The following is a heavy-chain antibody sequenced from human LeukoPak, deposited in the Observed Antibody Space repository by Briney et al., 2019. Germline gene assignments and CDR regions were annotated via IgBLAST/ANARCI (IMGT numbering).Heavy chain of an antibody. CDR1: GGSISSGSYY. Sequence: TSETLSLTCTVSGGSISSGSYYWSWIRQPAGKGLEWIGRISTSGSTNYNPSLKSRVTISVDKSRNQFSLKLSSVTAADTAVYYCARVALSGLYYFDNWGQGTLVTVSS. CDR3: ARVALSGLYYFDN. V-gene: IGHV4-61*02. J-gene: IGHJ4*02. D-gene: IGHD5/OR15-5a*01. CDR2: ISTSGST.